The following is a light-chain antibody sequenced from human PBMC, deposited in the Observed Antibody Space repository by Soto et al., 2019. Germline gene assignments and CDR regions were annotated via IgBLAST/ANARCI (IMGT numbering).Light chain of an antibody. CDR2: GAS. V-gene: IGKV3-20*01. CDR3: QQYGSSPL. Sequence: EIVLTQSPGTLSLSPGERATLSCRASQSVSSSYLAWYQQKPGQAPRLIIYGASSRATGIPDRFSGSGSGTDFTLTISRLEPEDFAVYYCQQYGSSPLFGQGTKVDIK. CDR1: QSVSSSY. J-gene: IGKJ1*01.